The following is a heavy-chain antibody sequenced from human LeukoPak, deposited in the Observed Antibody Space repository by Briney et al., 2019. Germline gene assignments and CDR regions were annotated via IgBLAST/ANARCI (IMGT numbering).Heavy chain of an antibody. CDR3: AKVREYYDILTGYYYYFDY. V-gene: IGHV3-23*01. CDR2: ISGSGGST. Sequence: GGSLRLSCAASGFSVSNNYMYWIRQAPGKGLEWVSAISGSGGSTYYADSVKGRFSISRDNSKNTLYLQMNSLRAEDTAVYFCAKVREYYDILTGYYYYFDYWGQGTLVTVSS. D-gene: IGHD3-9*01. J-gene: IGHJ4*02. CDR1: GFSVSNNY.